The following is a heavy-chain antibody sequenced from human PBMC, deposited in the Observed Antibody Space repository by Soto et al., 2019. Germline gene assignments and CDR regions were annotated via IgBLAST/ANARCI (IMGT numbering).Heavy chain of an antibody. Sequence: QVQLVESGGGVVQPGRSLRLSCAASGFTFNNYGMHWVRQAPGKGLEWLAVIWNDGSNSSYANSVKGRFTISRDNSKNTLYLQMSSLRAADTAVYYCARRQIPPPTRGAANARGGMDVWGQGTTVTVSS. CDR1: GFTFNNYG. V-gene: IGHV3-33*01. CDR2: IWNDGSNS. CDR3: ARRQIPPPTRGAANARGGMDV. J-gene: IGHJ6*02. D-gene: IGHD6-13*01.